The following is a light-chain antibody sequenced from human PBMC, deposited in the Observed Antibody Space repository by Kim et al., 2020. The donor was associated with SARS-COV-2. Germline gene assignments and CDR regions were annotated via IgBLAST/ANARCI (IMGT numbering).Light chain of an antibody. J-gene: IGLJ1*01. CDR2: EVT. V-gene: IGLV2-8*01. Sequence: QSALTQPPSASGSLGQSVTISCTGTSGDVGGYDLVSWYQQRPGKAPQLMIYEVTKRPSGIPDRFSGSKSGNTASLTVSGLQAEDEADYYCGSYAGIKNYVFGTGTKVTVL. CDR1: SGDVGGYDL. CDR3: GSYAGIKNYV.